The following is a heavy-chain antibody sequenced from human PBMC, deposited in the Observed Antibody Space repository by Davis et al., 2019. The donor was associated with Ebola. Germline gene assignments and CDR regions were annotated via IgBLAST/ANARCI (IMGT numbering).Heavy chain of an antibody. CDR3: ARDLITIFGVVIEPFDY. D-gene: IGHD3-3*01. V-gene: IGHV1-2*06. J-gene: IGHJ4*02. Sequence: ASVKVSCKASGYTFTGFYIHWVRQAPGQGLEWMGRINPNSGGTNYAQKFQGRVTMTRDTSTSTAYMELRSLRSDDTAVYYCARDLITIFGVVIEPFDYWGQGTLVTVSS. CDR1: GYTFTGFY. CDR2: INPNSGGT.